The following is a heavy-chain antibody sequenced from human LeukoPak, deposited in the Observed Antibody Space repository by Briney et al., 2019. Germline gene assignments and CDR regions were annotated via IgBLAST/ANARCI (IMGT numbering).Heavy chain of an antibody. CDR3: ARRTIAAAGTWVVDY. V-gene: IGHV4-59*08. Sequence: SETLSLTCTVSGGSISSYYWSWIRQPPGKGLEWIGYIYYSGSTNYNPSLKSRVTISVDTSKNQFSLKLSSVTAADTAVYYCARRTIAAAGTWVVDYWGQGTLVTVSS. CDR2: IYYSGST. J-gene: IGHJ4*02. CDR1: GGSISSYY. D-gene: IGHD6-13*01.